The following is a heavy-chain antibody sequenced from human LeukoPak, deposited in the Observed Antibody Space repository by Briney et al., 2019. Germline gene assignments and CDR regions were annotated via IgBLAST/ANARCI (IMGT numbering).Heavy chain of an antibody. V-gene: IGHV1-2*02. CDR3: TSSGWYGGYYFDY. D-gene: IGHD6-19*01. CDR2: INPNSGGT. Sequence: ASVKVSCKTSGYTFTGYYMHWVRQAPGQGLEWMGWINPNSGGTNYVQKFKGRVTMTRDTSISTAYMELSRLRSDDTAVYYCTSSGWYGGYYFDYWGQGTLVTVSS. CDR1: GYTFTGYY. J-gene: IGHJ4*02.